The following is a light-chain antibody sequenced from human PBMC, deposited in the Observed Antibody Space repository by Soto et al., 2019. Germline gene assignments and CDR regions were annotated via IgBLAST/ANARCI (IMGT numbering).Light chain of an antibody. J-gene: IGLJ1*01. V-gene: IGLV2-8*01. Sequence: QSALTQPPSASGSPGQAVTISCTGTSSDVGSYNYVSWYQQNPGKAPKLIIYEVSKRPPGVPDRFSGSKSGNTASLSVYGLQAEDDGDYYCSSYAGSNIYVFGTGTKLTVL. CDR1: SSDVGSYNY. CDR2: EVS. CDR3: SSYAGSNIYV.